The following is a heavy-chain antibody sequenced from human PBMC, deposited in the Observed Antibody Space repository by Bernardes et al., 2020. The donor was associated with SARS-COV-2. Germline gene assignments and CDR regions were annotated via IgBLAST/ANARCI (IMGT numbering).Heavy chain of an antibody. CDR2: IYYSGST. J-gene: IGHJ4*02. D-gene: IGHD6-19*01. Sequence: SETLSLTCTVSGGSISSYYWSWIRQPPGKGLEWIGYIYYSGSTNYNPSLKSRVTISVDTSKNQFSLKLSSVTAADTAVYYCARLLRQWLVPDYWGQGTLVTVSS. CDR1: GGSISSYY. V-gene: IGHV4-59*08. CDR3: ARLLRQWLVPDY.